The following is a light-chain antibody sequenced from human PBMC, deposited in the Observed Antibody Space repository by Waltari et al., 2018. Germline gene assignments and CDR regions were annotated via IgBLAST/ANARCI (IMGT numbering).Light chain of an antibody. J-gene: IGKJ4*01. V-gene: IGKV3-11*01. CDR1: QSVNTY. Sequence: EIVLTQSPASLSLSPGESASLSCRASQSVNTYLAWYQQKPGQPPRLLIYDASTRATCVPARFVGSGSGTDFTLTITRLEPEDFAVYYCQERSNWPGGSFGGGTKVETK. CDR2: DAS. CDR3: QERSNWPGGS.